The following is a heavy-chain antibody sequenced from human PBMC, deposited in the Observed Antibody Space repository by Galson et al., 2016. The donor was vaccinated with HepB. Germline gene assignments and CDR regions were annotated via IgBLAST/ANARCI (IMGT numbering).Heavy chain of an antibody. CDR3: ASSIAVAGIIDY. D-gene: IGHD6-19*01. V-gene: IGHV3-33*08. CDR2: IWSGAIKK. Sequence: SLRLSCAASGFTFRSYWMTWVRQAPGKGLEWVAVIWSGAIKKYYADSVEGRFTISRDDSENTVYLQINTLRVEDTAMYYCASSIAVAGIIDYWGQGTLVTVSS. CDR1: GFTFRSYW. J-gene: IGHJ4*02.